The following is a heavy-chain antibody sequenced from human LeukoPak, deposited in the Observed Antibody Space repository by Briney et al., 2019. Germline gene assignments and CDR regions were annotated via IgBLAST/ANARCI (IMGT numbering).Heavy chain of an antibody. CDR2: IYYSGTT. CDR3: PRDRSESSSFGS. CDR1: AGSVNSGNYY. J-gene: IGHJ4*02. D-gene: IGHD6-6*01. Sequence: SETLSLTCTVSAGSVNSGNYYWSWLRQPPGKGLEWIGYIYYSGTTNYNPSLKSRVTISLETSKNQFSLKLSSVTAADTAVYYCPRDRSESSSFGSWGQGSLVTVSS. V-gene: IGHV4-61*01.